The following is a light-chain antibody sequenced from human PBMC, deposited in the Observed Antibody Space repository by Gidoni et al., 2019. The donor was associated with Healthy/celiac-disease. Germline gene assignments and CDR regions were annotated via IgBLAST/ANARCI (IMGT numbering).Light chain of an antibody. Sequence: EIVMTQSPATLSVSPGERATLSCRASQSVSSNLAWYQQKPGQAPRLLIYGASTRATGIPARFSGSGSGTEFTLTISSLQSEDFAVYYCQQYNNWPPPWTFGQRTKVEIK. V-gene: IGKV3-15*01. CDR2: GAS. CDR1: QSVSSN. CDR3: QQYNNWPPPWT. J-gene: IGKJ1*01.